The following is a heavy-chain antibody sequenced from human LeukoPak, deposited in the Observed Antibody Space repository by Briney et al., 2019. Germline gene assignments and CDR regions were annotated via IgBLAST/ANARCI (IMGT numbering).Heavy chain of an antibody. Sequence: ASVKVSCKASGYTFTSYYMHWVRQAPGKGLEWMGLVDPEDGETIYAEKFQGRVTITADTSTDTAYMELSSLRSEDTAVYYCATEPRTIVATIYGNYWGQGTLVTVSS. J-gene: IGHJ4*02. CDR1: GYTFTSYY. V-gene: IGHV1-69-2*01. CDR3: ATEPRTIVATIYGNY. CDR2: VDPEDGET. D-gene: IGHD5-12*01.